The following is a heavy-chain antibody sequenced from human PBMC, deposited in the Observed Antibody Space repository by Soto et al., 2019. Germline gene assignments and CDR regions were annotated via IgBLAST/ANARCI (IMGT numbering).Heavy chain of an antibody. J-gene: IGHJ5*01. D-gene: IGHD1-26*01. CDR1: GGTFSRYA. CDR3: ARAIVGPNAKGCLDS. V-gene: IGHV1-69*01. Sequence: QVQLVQSGAEVKKPGSSVKVSCKASGGTFSRYAISWVRQAPGQGLEWMGGIIPIFGTANYAQKFQGRVTTTAEEYTSTADMELSSLRFEDNAVDYCARAIVGPNAKGCLDSWGQGTLVTVSS. CDR2: IIPIFGTA.